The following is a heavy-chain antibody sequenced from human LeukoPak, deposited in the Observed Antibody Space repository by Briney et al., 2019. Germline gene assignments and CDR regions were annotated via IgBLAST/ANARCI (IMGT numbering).Heavy chain of an antibody. Sequence: GASVKVSCKASGYTFTGYYMHWVRQAPGQGLEWMGWINPNSGGTNYAQKFQGRVTMTRDTSISTAYMELSRLRSDDTAVYYCARALGGRLGELSAGYYWGQGTLVTVSS. J-gene: IGHJ4*02. CDR2: INPNSGGT. CDR1: GYTFTGYY. V-gene: IGHV1-2*02. CDR3: ARALGGRLGELSAGYY. D-gene: IGHD3-16*02.